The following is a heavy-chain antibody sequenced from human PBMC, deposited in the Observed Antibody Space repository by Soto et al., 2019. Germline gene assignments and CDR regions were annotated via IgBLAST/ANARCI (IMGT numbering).Heavy chain of an antibody. J-gene: IGHJ4*02. D-gene: IGHD4-17*01. CDR1: GYTFTGYG. CDR3: ARPSGGYGDYALSLAY. V-gene: IGHV1-18*01. Sequence: QVQLVQSGAEVKKPGASVKVSCKASGYTFTGYGISWVRQAPGQGLEWMGWISAYSGGTIYAPTLQGRLTMTTDTSTSTAYMELRSLRSNDTAVYYCARPSGGYGDYALSLAYWGQGTLVTVSS. CDR2: ISAYSGGT.